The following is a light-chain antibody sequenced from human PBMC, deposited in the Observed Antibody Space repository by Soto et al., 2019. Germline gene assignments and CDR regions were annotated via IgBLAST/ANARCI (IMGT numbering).Light chain of an antibody. CDR3: SLFTNTNTRSS. J-gene: IGLJ1*01. CDR2: EVS. Sequence: QSALTQPASLSGSPVQSITISCTGTSSDVGGYNYVSWFQHHPGKSPKLIIYEVSYRPSGVSNRFSGSKSGDTAALTISALQAEDEADYSCSLFTNTNTRSSFGTGPTLSVL. CDR1: SSDVGGYNY. V-gene: IGLV2-14*01.